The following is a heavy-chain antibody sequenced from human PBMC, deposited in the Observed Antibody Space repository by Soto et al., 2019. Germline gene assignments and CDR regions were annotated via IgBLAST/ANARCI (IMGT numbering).Heavy chain of an antibody. J-gene: IGHJ5*02. CDR3: ARSVFP. CDR1: GGSISSGGYY. CDR2: IYYSGST. Sequence: QVQLQESGPGLVKPSQTLSLTCTVSGGSISSGGYYWNWIRQHPGKGLEWIGSIYYSGSTYYNPSLTSRVSISVDPSNNHFSLKLTSMTAADTAVYYCARSVFPWGRGTLVTVSS. V-gene: IGHV4-31*03.